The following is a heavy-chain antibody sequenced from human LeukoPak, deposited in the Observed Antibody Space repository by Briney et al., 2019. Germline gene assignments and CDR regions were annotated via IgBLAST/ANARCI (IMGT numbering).Heavy chain of an antibody. V-gene: IGHV1-18*01. CDR1: GYTFTSYG. Sequence: ASVKVSCKASGYTFTSYGISWVRQAPGQGLEWMGWISAYNDNTKYAQNLQGRVTMTTDTSTSTAYMEVRSLRSDDTAVYYCARGSMITFGGVIVEFDYWGQGTLVTVSS. D-gene: IGHD3-16*02. J-gene: IGHJ4*02. CDR3: ARGSMITFGGVIVEFDY. CDR2: ISAYNDNT.